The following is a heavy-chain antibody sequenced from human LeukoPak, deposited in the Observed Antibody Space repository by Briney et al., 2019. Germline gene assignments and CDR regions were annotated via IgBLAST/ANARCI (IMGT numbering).Heavy chain of an antibody. Sequence: GASVKVSCKASGYTFTSYGISWVRQAPGQGLEWMGWISAYNGNTNYAQKLQGRVTMTTDTSTSTAYMELRSLRSDDTAVYYCARVTHVERWLQLRGFDYWGQGTLVTVSS. V-gene: IGHV1-18*01. CDR3: ARVTHVERWLQLRGFDY. CDR2: ISAYNGNT. D-gene: IGHD5-24*01. J-gene: IGHJ4*02. CDR1: GYTFTSYG.